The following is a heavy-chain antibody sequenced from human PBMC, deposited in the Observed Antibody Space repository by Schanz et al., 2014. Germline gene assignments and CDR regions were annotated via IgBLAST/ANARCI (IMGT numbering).Heavy chain of an antibody. CDR3: ARERPRKGDFDY. D-gene: IGHD1-26*01. V-gene: IGHV1-8*01. Sequence: QAQLVQSGAEVKRPGASVKVSCKASGYTFTSYDIGWVRQATGQGLEWLGTIFLNDGGTHSAEKFQGRIIMTRDTSTSTVYLDLSSLRSEDTAVYYCARERPRKGDFDYWGQGTLVTVSS. CDR1: GYTFTSYD. J-gene: IGHJ4*02. CDR2: IFLNDGGT.